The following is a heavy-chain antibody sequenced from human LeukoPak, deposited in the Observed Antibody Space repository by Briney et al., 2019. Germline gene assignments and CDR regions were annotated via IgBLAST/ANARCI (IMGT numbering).Heavy chain of an antibody. V-gene: IGHV3-21*01. J-gene: IGHJ4*02. CDR2: IISSGSYI. D-gene: IGHD5-12*01. Sequence: PGGSLRLSCAASGFTFSIYSMDWVRQAPGKGLEWVSSIISSGSYIYYADSVKGRFTISRDNAKNSLYLQMNSLRAEDTAVYYCARRQSTSGYDFWGQGTLVTVSS. CDR1: GFTFSIYS. CDR3: ARRQSTSGYDF.